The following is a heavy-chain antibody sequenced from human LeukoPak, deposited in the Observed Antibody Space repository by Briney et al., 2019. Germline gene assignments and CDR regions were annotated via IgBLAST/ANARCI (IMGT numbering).Heavy chain of an antibody. D-gene: IGHD3-22*01. Sequence: SETLSLTCTVSGGSISSYYWSWIRQPAGKGLEWIGRIYTSGSTNYNPSLKSRVTMSVDTSKNQFSLKLSSVTAADTAVYYCARSSYYYDSSGSATQFDYWGQGTLVTVSS. J-gene: IGHJ4*02. CDR1: GGSISSYY. CDR3: ARSSYYYDSSGSATQFDY. CDR2: IYTSGST. V-gene: IGHV4-4*07.